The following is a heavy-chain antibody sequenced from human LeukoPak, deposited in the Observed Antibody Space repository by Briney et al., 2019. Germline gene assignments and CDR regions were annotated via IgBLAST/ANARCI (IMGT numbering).Heavy chain of an antibody. Sequence: PGGSLRLSCAASGFTFSSYAMHWVRQAPGKGLEWVAVISYDGSNKYYADSVKGRFTISRDNSKNTLYLQMNSLRAEDTAVYYCARGPAEFDPWGQGTLVTVSS. CDR2: ISYDGSNK. CDR3: ARGPAEFDP. V-gene: IGHV3-30-3*01. CDR1: GFTFSSYA. J-gene: IGHJ5*02.